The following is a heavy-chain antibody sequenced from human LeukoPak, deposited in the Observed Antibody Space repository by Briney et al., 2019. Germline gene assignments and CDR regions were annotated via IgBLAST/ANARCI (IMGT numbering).Heavy chain of an antibody. J-gene: IGHJ5*02. CDR3: ARPRITMVRGPKNWFDP. V-gene: IGHV4-34*01. CDR2: INHSGST. CDR1: SGSFSGYY. D-gene: IGHD3-10*01. Sequence: SETLSLTCAVYSGSFSGYYWSWIRQPPGKGLEWIGEINHSGSTNYNPSLKSRVTISVDTSKNQFSLKLSSVTAADTAVYYCARPRITMVRGPKNWFDPWGQGTLVTVSS.